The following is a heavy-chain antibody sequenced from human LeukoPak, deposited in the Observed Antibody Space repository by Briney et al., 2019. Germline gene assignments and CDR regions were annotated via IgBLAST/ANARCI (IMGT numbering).Heavy chain of an antibody. J-gene: IGHJ4*02. CDR3: ARALSGYSSSLGY. V-gene: IGHV3-74*01. CDR2: MNSDGSST. D-gene: IGHD6-6*01. CDR1: GFTFSSYW. Sequence: GGSLRLSCAASGFTFSSYWMHWVRQAPGKGLVWVSRMNSDGSSTSYADSVKGRFTISRDSAKNTLYLQMNSLRAEDTAVYYCARALSGYSSSLGYWGQGTLVTVSS.